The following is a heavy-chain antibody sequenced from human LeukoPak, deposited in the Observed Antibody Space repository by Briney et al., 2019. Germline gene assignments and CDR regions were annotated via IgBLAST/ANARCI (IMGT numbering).Heavy chain of an antibody. V-gene: IGHV1-2*02. CDR1: GYTVTGYY. CDR2: INPNSGGT. J-gene: IGHJ5*02. Sequence: ASVKLSCKASGYTVTGYYMHWVRRATGQGLEWMGWINPNSGGTNYARKFQGRVTMPRDTSISTAYMELSRLRSDDTAVYYCARAERPENWFDPWGQGTLVTVSS. CDR3: ARAERPENWFDP.